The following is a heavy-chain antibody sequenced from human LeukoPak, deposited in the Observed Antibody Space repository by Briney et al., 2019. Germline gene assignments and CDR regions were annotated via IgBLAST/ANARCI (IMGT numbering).Heavy chain of an antibody. CDR1: GYTFSKYA. V-gene: IGHV7-4-1*02. CDR3: ARSFVVVPAAPGILFDY. Sequence: ASVKVSCKASGYTFSKYAMNWVRQAPGQGLEWMGWINTKTGNPTYAQGFTGRFVFSLETSVSTAHLQISSLKAEDTAVYYCARSFVVVPAAPGILFDYWGQGTLVTVSS. J-gene: IGHJ4*02. D-gene: IGHD2-2*01. CDR2: INTKTGNP.